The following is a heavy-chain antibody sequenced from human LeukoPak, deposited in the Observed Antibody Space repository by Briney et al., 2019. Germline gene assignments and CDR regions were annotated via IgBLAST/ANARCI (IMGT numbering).Heavy chain of an antibody. V-gene: IGHV3-53*01. CDR2: IYSGGST. CDR3: ARTYGDYVTADY. CDR1: GFTFSSYA. Sequence: GGSLRLSCAASGFTFSSYAMSWVRQAPGKGLEWVSVIYSGGSTYYADSVKGRFTISRDNSKNTLYLQMNSLRAEDTAVYYCARTYGDYVTADYWGQGTLVTVSS. J-gene: IGHJ4*02. D-gene: IGHD4-17*01.